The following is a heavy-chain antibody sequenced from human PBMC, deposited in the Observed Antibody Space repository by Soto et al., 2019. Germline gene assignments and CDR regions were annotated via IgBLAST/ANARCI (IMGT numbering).Heavy chain of an antibody. CDR1: GYTFTSYG. CDR3: ARAIAGYSGYDYTHNYYYYYYMDV. Sequence: ASVKVSCKASGYTFTSYGISWVRQAPGQGLEWMGWIGAYNGNTNYAQKLQGRVTMTTDTSTSTAYMELRSLRSDDTAVYYCARAIAGYSGYDYTHNYYYYYYMDVWGKGTTVTVSS. J-gene: IGHJ6*03. D-gene: IGHD5-12*01. V-gene: IGHV1-18*01. CDR2: IGAYNGNT.